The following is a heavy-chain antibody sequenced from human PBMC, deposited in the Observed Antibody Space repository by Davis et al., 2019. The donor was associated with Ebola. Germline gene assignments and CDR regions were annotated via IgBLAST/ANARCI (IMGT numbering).Heavy chain of an antibody. Sequence: AASVKVSCKASGYTFTSYAMHWVRQAPGQGLEWMGWMNPNSGNTGYAQKFQGRVTMTRNTSISTAYMELSSLRSEDTAVYYCARVPGYYYYGMDVWGQGTTVTVSS. CDR3: ARVPGYYYYGMDV. CDR1: GYTFTSYA. V-gene: IGHV1-8*02. J-gene: IGHJ6*02. CDR2: MNPNSGNT. D-gene: IGHD3-10*01.